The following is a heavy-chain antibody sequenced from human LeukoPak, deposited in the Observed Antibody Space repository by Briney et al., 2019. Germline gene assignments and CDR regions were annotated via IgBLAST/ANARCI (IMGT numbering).Heavy chain of an antibody. Sequence: PGGSLRLSCAASGFPFSSYSMTWVRQAPGKGLEWVAVISNDGSNKHYGDSVKGRFTISRDNSKNTLYLQMDSLRGEDTAVYCCAKDPYRVIVATGNYLDPWGQGTLVTVSS. J-gene: IGHJ5*02. V-gene: IGHV3-30*18. CDR2: ISNDGSNK. CDR1: GFPFSSYS. D-gene: IGHD2-21*01. CDR3: AKDPYRVIVATGNYLDP.